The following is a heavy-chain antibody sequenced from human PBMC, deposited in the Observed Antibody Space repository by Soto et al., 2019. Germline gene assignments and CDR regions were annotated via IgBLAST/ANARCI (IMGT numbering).Heavy chain of an antibody. J-gene: IGHJ4*02. Sequence: SLRLSCAASGFTFSNYWMNWVRQAPGKGLEWVANINEDGSEKYYVDSAKGRFTISRDNSKNSLYLQMYSLRAEDTAVYYCARDNTIGGRYFDYWGQGTLVTVSS. D-gene: IGHD3-16*01. CDR2: INEDGSEK. V-gene: IGHV3-7*01. CDR1: GFTFSNYW. CDR3: ARDNTIGGRYFDY.